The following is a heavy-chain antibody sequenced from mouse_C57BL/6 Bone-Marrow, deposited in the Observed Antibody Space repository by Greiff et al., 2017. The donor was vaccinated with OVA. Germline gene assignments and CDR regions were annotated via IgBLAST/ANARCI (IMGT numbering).Heavy chain of an antibody. V-gene: IGHV5-4*03. CDR2: ISDGGSYT. CDR1: GFTFSSYA. CDR3: ARHYYGSSYHFDY. J-gene: IGHJ2*01. Sequence: EVKLQESGGGLVKPGGSLKLSCAASGFTFSSYAMSWVRQTPEKRLEWVATISDGGSYTYYPDNVKGRFTISRDNAKNNLYLQMSHLKSEDTAMYYCARHYYGSSYHFDYWGQGTTLTVSS. D-gene: IGHD1-1*01.